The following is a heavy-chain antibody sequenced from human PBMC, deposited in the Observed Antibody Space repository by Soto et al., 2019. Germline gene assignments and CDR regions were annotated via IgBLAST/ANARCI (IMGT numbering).Heavy chain of an antibody. CDR1: GFTFSSYA. V-gene: IGHV3-23*01. CDR3: AKDLHSVTASYYFDY. J-gene: IGHJ4*02. Sequence: EVQLLESGGGLVQPGGSLRLSCAASGFTFSSYAMSWVRQAPGKGLEWVSAISGSGGSTYYADSVKGRFTISGDNSKNTLYLQMNSLRAEDTAVYYCAKDLHSVTASYYFDYWGQGTLVTVSS. CDR2: ISGSGGST. D-gene: IGHD4-4*01.